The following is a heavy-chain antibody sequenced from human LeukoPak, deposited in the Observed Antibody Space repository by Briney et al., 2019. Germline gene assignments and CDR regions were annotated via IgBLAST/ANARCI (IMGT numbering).Heavy chain of an antibody. J-gene: IGHJ4*02. CDR2: ISGRSSTI. CDR1: AFTFSDYS. CDR3: ARDRFTSGSYFFDY. V-gene: IGHV3-48*01. D-gene: IGHD1-26*01. Sequence: GGSLRLSCAASAFTFSDYSMNWVRQAPGKGLEWISYISGRSSTIYYADSVRGRFTISRDNAKNSMYLQMTSLRAEDTAVYYCARDRFTSGSYFFDYWGQGTLVTVSP.